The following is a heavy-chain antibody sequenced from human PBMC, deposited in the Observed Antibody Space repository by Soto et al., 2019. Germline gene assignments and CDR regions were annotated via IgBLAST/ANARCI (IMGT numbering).Heavy chain of an antibody. CDR3: ARGNHRWLQLWYFDL. J-gene: IGHJ2*01. D-gene: IGHD5-12*01. V-gene: IGHV1-69*05. CDR1: GGTFSNYP. Sequence: QVQLVQSGAEVKKPGSSVKVSCKASGGTFSNYPISWVRQAPGQGLEWMGGIIPIFGTVNYAQKFQGRVTXTXXXSXXTAYMERSGLRSEDTAVYYCARGNHRWLQLWYFDLWGRGTLVTVSS. CDR2: IIPIFGTV.